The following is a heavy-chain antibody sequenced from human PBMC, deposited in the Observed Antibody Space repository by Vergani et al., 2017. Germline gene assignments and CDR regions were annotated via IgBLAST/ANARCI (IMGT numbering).Heavy chain of an antibody. V-gene: IGHV4-34*01. CDR1: GGSFSDYY. CDR3: ARHVTQDYYNDSDYFDY. J-gene: IGHJ4*02. CDR2: MDYNGRA. D-gene: IGHD3-22*01. Sequence: QVQLQEWGAGLLKTSETLSLTCAVYGGSFSDYYWSWIRQPPGKGLEWIGSMDYNGRAYYTPSLRRRVAISIDTSKMQFSLKLYSLTAADTAIYYCARHVTQDYYNDSDYFDYWGLGTLVTVSS.